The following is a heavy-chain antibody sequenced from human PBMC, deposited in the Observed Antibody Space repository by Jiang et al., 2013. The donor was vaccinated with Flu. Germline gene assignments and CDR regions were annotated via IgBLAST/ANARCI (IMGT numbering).Heavy chain of an antibody. CDR3: ARDASYYYYYGMDV. Sequence: YISSSGSTIYYADSVKGRFTISRDNAKNSLYLQMNSLRAEDTAVYYCARDASYYYYYGMDVWGKGTTVTVSS. V-gene: IGHV3-48*03. CDR2: ISSSGSTI. J-gene: IGHJ6*04.